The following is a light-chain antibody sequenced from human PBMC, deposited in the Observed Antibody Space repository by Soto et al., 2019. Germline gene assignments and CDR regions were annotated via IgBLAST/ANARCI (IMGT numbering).Light chain of an antibody. V-gene: IGLV2-14*03. J-gene: IGLJ1*01. CDR1: SSDVGGFNY. CDR3: NSYPSSSTYV. CDR2: DVT. Sequence: QSALTQPASVSGSPGQSITISCTGTSSDVGGFNYVSWYQQHPGKAPKLMIYDVTNRPSGVSYRFSGFKSGNTASLTISGLPAEGEADDYCNSYPSSSTYVFGTGTKLTVL.